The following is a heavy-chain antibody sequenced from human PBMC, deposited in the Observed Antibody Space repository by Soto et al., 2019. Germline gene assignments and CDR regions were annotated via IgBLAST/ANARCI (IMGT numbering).Heavy chain of an antibody. J-gene: IGHJ5*02. CDR1: GYTFTSYA. Sequence: QVQLVQSGAEVKKPGASVKVSCKASGYTFTSYAMHWVRQAPGQRLEWTGWINAGNGNTKYSQKFQGRVTITRDTSASTAYMELSSLRSEDTAVYYCAGWGDYGDYTDWFDPWGQGTLVTVSS. CDR3: AGWGDYGDYTDWFDP. D-gene: IGHD4-17*01. CDR2: INAGNGNT. V-gene: IGHV1-3*01.